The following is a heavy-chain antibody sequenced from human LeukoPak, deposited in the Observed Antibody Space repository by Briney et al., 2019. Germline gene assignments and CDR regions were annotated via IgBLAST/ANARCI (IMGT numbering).Heavy chain of an antibody. CDR2: ISGSGAST. D-gene: IGHD2-21*01. CDR3: ARYGGSASVIY. J-gene: IGHJ4*02. Sequence: GGSLRLSCAASGFNFRTFGMSWVRQAPGEGLEWVSAISGSGASTYYADSVKGRFTISRDNAKNTLYLQMNSLRAEDTAVYYCARYGGSASVIYWGQGTLVTVSS. V-gene: IGHV3-23*01. CDR1: GFNFRTFG.